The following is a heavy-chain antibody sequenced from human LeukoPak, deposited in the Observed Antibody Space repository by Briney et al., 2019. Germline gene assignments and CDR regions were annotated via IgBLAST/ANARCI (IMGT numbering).Heavy chain of an antibody. CDR2: IYYSGST. CDR3: ARTYYYGSYYMDV. J-gene: IGHJ6*03. D-gene: IGHD3-10*01. CDR1: GGSISSGNFY. V-gene: IGHV4-61*01. Sequence: SETLSLTCIVSGGSISSGNFYWSWIRQPPGKGLEWIGYIYYSGSTNYNPSLKSRVTISVDTSKDQFSLKLSSVTAADTAVYYCARTYYYGSYYMDVWGKGTTVTISS.